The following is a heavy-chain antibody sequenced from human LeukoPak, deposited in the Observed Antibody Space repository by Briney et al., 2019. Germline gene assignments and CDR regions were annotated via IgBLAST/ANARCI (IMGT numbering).Heavy chain of an antibody. D-gene: IGHD7-27*01. J-gene: IGHJ4*02. CDR3: AIGNWGYYFDY. V-gene: IGHV1-46*01. Sequence: ASVTVSCTASGYTFTSYYMHWVRQAPGQGLEWMGIINPSGGSTSYAQKFQGRVTMTRDTSTSTVYMELSSLRSEDTAVYYCAIGNWGYYFDYWGQGTLVTVSS. CDR1: GYTFTSYY. CDR2: INPSGGST.